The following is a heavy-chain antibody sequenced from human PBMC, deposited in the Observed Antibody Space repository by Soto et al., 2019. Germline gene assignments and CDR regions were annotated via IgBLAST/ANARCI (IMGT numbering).Heavy chain of an antibody. CDR2: TGNKANSYTT. CDR1: GFTFSDHY. CDR3: ARLSGNYSPDY. J-gene: IGHJ4*02. D-gene: IGHD1-26*01. Sequence: EVQLVESGGGLVQPGGSLRLSCAASGFTFSDHYMDWVRQAPGKGLEWVGRTGNKANSYTTEYAASVKGRFTISRDDSNNSLYLQMNSLKTEDTAVYYCARLSGNYSPDYWGQGTLVTVSS. V-gene: IGHV3-72*01.